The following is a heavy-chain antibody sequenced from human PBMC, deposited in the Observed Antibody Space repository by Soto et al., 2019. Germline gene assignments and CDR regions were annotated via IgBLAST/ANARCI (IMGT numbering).Heavy chain of an antibody. D-gene: IGHD3-22*01. CDR3: AKDRLGYYDISGSDY. CDR2: ISYDGSNK. CDR1: GFTFSSYG. J-gene: IGHJ4*02. Sequence: PGGSLRLSCAASGFTFSSYGMNWVRQAPGKGLEWVAVISYDGSNKYYADSVKGRFTISRDNSKNTLYLQMNSLRAEDTAVYYCAKDRLGYYDISGSDYWGQGTLVTVSS. V-gene: IGHV3-30*18.